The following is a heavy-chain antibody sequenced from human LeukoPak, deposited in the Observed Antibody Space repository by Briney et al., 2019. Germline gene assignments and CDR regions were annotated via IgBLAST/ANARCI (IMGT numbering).Heavy chain of an antibody. CDR3: ARDISGTLYY. D-gene: IGHD1-20*01. CDR1: GFTFTNYG. Sequence: GGSLRLSCAASGFTFTNYGIHWVRQAPGKGLEWVAVIWYDGSNKYYADSVKGRFTISRDNSKNTLYLQMNSLRAEDTAVYYCARDISGTLYYWGQGTLVTVSS. J-gene: IGHJ4*02. CDR2: IWYDGSNK. V-gene: IGHV3-33*01.